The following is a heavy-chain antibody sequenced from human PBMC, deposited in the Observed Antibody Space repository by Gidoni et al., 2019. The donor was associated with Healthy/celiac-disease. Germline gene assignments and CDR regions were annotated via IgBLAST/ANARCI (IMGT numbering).Heavy chain of an antibody. V-gene: IGHV3-11*06. D-gene: IGHD5-18*01. CDR1: GFPFSDYY. Sequence: QVQLVESGGGLVKPGGSLRLSCSASGFPFSDYYMSWLRQAPGKGLEWVSYISSSSSYTNYADSVKGRFTISRDNAKNSLYLQMNSLRAEDTAVYYCARAMVTNYYGMDVWGQGTTVTVSS. CDR2: ISSSSSYT. J-gene: IGHJ6*02. CDR3: ARAMVTNYYGMDV.